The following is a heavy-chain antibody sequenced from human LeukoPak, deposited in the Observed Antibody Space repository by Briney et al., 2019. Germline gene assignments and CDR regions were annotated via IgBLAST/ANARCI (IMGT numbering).Heavy chain of an antibody. Sequence: LGGSLRLSCAASGFPFSSYGMHWVRQAPGKGLEWVARLVYDERSDYANSVKGRFSISRDNSKNTLFLDMSDLRVEDTAVYYCARDLSAAFDFWGQGVLVTVSS. D-gene: IGHD6-19*01. J-gene: IGHJ4*02. CDR1: GFPFSSYG. V-gene: IGHV3-33*05. CDR3: ARDLSAAFDF. CDR2: LVYDERS.